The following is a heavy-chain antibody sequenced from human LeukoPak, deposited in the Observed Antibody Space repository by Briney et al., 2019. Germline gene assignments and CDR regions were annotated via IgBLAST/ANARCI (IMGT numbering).Heavy chain of an antibody. D-gene: IGHD2-2*02. CDR2: IYHSGST. CDR3: ARRNIVVVPAAILGWFDP. Sequence: PSETLSLTCAVSGGSISSGYWWTWVRQPPGKGLEWIGEIYHSGSTAYSPSLKSRVTISVHKSQNQLSLRLTSLTAADTAVYYCARRNIVVVPAAILGWFDPWGQGTLVTVSS. J-gene: IGHJ5*02. CDR1: GGSISSGYW. V-gene: IGHV4-4*02.